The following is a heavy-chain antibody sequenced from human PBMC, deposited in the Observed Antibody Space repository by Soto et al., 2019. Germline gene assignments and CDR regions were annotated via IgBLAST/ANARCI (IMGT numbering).Heavy chain of an antibody. J-gene: IGHJ4*02. CDR1: GFTFSGST. CDR3: SSGNNFDY. Sequence: GGSLRLSCEASGFTFSGSTMHWVRQASGKGPEWVGRSRSESNNYATAFAASVGGRFTLSRDDSKNTVYLQMNSLKAEDTAVYYCSSGNNFDYWGQGTPVTVSS. CDR2: SRSESNNYAT. D-gene: IGHD3-10*01. V-gene: IGHV3-73*01.